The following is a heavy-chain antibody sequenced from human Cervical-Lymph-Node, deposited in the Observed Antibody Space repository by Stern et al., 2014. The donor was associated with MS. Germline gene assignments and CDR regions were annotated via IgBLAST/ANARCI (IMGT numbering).Heavy chain of an antibody. CDR2: IYTSGRT. CDR1: GGSISSGTYY. J-gene: IGHJ3*02. D-gene: IGHD3-10*01. CDR3: ARGSALAFDI. Sequence: QLVQSGPGLAKPSQTLSLTCTVSGGSISSGTYYWTLIRQPAGKELAWIGRIYTSGRTNYSPSLKSRVPISIDTSKTHFSLTRGSVTAADTAIYYCARGSALAFDIWGQGTMVTVSS. V-gene: IGHV4-61*02.